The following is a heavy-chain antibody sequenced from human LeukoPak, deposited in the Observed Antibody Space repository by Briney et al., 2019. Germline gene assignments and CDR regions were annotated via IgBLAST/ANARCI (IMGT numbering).Heavy chain of an antibody. CDR2: INPNSGGT. Sequence: ASVKVSRKASGYTFTGYYMHWVRQAPGQGLEWMGWINPNSGGTNYAQKFQGWVTMTRDTSISTAYMELSRLRSDDTAVYYCAREFSPGYGRYYFDYWGQGTLVTVSS. CDR1: GYTFTGYY. J-gene: IGHJ4*02. D-gene: IGHD5-18*01. CDR3: AREFSPGYGRYYFDY. V-gene: IGHV1-2*04.